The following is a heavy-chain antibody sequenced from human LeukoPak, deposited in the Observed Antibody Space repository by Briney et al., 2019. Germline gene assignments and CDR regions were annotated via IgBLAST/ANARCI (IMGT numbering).Heavy chain of an antibody. Sequence: GGSLKLSCAASGFTFSGSAIHSFRQSSEKGLEWVGQIDKKDRGYATATAYAASVKGRFTISRDDSINTAYLQTRGLKTEDTALYYWTRDSGSYNWFDPWGQGTLVTVST. CDR3: TRDSGSYNWFDP. D-gene: IGHD1-26*01. CDR2: IDKKDRGYATAT. V-gene: IGHV3-73*01. CDR1: GFTFSGSA. J-gene: IGHJ5*02.